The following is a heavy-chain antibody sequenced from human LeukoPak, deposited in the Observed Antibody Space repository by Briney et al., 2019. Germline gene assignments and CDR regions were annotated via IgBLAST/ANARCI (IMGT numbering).Heavy chain of an antibody. V-gene: IGHV4-30-4*01. D-gene: IGHD3-10*01. CDR2: IYYSGST. J-gene: IGHJ4*02. CDR1: GGSISSGDYS. Sequence: SQTLSLTCTVSGGSISSGDYSWSWIRQPPGKGLQWIGYIYYSGSTYYNPSLKSRVSISEDKSKNQFSLKLSSVTAADTAVYYCARDVGSGSYYSRRDYWGQGTLVTVSS. CDR3: ARDVGSGSYYSRRDY.